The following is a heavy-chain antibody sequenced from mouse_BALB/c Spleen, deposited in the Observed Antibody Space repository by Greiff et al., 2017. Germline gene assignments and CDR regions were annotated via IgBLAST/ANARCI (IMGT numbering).Heavy chain of an antibody. V-gene: IGHV1-80*01. Sequence: QVQLQQSGAELVRPGSSVKISCKASGYAFSSYWMNWVKQRPGQGLEWIGQIYPGDGDTNYNGKFKGKATLTADKSSSTAYMQLSSLTSEDSAVYFCARPPSFHYYGIYIDYWGQGTTLTVSS. J-gene: IGHJ2*01. CDR3: ARPPSFHYYGIYIDY. CDR1: GYAFSSYW. CDR2: IYPGDGDT. D-gene: IGHD2-1*01.